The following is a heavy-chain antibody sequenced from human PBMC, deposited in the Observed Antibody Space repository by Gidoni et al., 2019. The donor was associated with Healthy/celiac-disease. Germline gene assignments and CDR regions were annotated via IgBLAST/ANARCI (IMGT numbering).Heavy chain of an antibody. D-gene: IGHD1-7*01. Sequence: EVQLLESGGGLVQPGGSLRLSCAASGFTFSSYAMSWVRQAPGKGLEWVSAISGSGGSTYYADSVKGRFTISRDNSKNTLYLQMNSLRAEDTAVYYCAKDSELELRSYYYGMDVWGQGTTVTVSS. J-gene: IGHJ6*02. CDR2: ISGSGGST. V-gene: IGHV3-23*01. CDR3: AKDSELELRSYYYGMDV. CDR1: GFTFSSYA.